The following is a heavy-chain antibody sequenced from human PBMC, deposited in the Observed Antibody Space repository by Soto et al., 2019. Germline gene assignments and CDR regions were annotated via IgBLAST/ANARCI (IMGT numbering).Heavy chain of an antibody. J-gene: IGHJ4*02. Sequence: EVQLVESGGGLVQPGGSLRLSCVGSGFTFSSYWMHWVRQAPGKGLVWVSRVNSAGSASSYADSVKGRFTVSRDNAKNTLYLQMNSLSAEDTAVYYCATGGYSYGWGYWGQGTLVTFSS. CDR2: VNSAGSAS. D-gene: IGHD5-18*01. V-gene: IGHV3-74*01. CDR1: GFTFSSYW. CDR3: ATGGYSYGWGY.